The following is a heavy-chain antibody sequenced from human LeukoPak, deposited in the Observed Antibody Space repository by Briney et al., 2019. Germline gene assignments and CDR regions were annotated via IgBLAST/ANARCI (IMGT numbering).Heavy chain of an antibody. Sequence: GGSLRLSCAASGFTFSIYSMNWVRQAPGKGLEWVSSISSSSRYIYYADSVKGRFTISRDNAKNSLYLQMNSLRAEDTAVYYCARDRRGDYGDYESAGWFDPWGQGTLVTVSS. J-gene: IGHJ5*02. CDR2: ISSSSRYI. D-gene: IGHD4-17*01. CDR3: ARDRRGDYGDYESAGWFDP. V-gene: IGHV3-21*03. CDR1: GFTFSIYS.